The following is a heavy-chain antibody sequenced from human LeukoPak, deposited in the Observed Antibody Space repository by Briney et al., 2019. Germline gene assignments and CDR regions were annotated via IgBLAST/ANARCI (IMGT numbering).Heavy chain of an antibody. CDR3: ARGRITIFGVVHYYYYMDV. CDR1: GGSFSGYY. V-gene: IGHV4-34*01. Sequence: SETLSLTCAVYGGSFSGYYWNWIRQPPGKGLEWIGEINHSGSTNYNPSLKSRVTISVDTSKNQFSLKLSSVTAADTAVYYCARGRITIFGVVHYYYYMDVWGKGTTVTVSS. J-gene: IGHJ6*03. CDR2: INHSGST. D-gene: IGHD3-3*01.